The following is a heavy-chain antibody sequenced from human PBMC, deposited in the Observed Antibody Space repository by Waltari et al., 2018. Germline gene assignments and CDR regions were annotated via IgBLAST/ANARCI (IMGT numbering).Heavy chain of an antibody. Sequence: QVQLVESGGGVVQPGRSLRLSCAASGFTFSSYGMHWVRQAPGKGLEWVAVISYDGSNKYYADSVKGRFTISRDNAKNSLYLQMNSLRAEDTAVYYCARDTNWFDYWGQGTLVTVSS. D-gene: IGHD7-27*01. CDR3: ARDTNWFDY. CDR2: ISYDGSNK. CDR1: GFTFSSYG. V-gene: IGHV3-30*03. J-gene: IGHJ4*02.